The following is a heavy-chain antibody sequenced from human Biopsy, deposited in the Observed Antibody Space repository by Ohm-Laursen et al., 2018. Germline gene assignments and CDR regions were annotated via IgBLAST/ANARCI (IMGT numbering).Heavy chain of an antibody. CDR1: GGSMIHYY. D-gene: IGHD4-23*01. Sequence: TLSLTCTVSGGSMIHYYWNWTRQSPGKGLEWIAYIYSSGITNYNPSLKSRLTISIDTSKNQCSLKLNSMTTADTAVYYCARGQDYGGNKAFDIWGQGTKVTVSP. J-gene: IGHJ3*02. CDR2: IYSSGIT. V-gene: IGHV4-59*01. CDR3: ARGQDYGGNKAFDI.